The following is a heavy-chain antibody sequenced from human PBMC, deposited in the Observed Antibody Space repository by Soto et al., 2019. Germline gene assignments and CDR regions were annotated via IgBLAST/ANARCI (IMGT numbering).Heavy chain of an antibody. CDR1: GFTFSSYA. Sequence: PGGSLRLSCAASGFTFSSYAMSWVRQAPGKGLEWVSAISGSGGSTYYADSVKGRFTISRDNSKNTLYLQMNSLRAEDTAVYYCAKSYPESRFLEWLLYTRFDYWGQGTLVTVSS. CDR3: AKSYPESRFLEWLLYTRFDY. D-gene: IGHD3-3*01. V-gene: IGHV3-23*01. J-gene: IGHJ4*02. CDR2: ISGSGGST.